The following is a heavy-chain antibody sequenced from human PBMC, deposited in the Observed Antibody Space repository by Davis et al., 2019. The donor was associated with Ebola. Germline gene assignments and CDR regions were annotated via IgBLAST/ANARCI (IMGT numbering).Heavy chain of an antibody. CDR2: IQNDGNDN. Sequence: PAESLSLSCAASGLTFTSSSTHCARPAPLKGLEWVASIQNDGNDNYYADSVKGRFTISRDDSKHTRYLQMNSLRDEDTAVYYCAREEAAVAGDAFEIWGPGTMVTVSS. D-gene: IGHD6-19*01. CDR1: GLTFTSSS. V-gene: IGHV3-30*02. CDR3: AREEAAVAGDAFEI. J-gene: IGHJ3*02.